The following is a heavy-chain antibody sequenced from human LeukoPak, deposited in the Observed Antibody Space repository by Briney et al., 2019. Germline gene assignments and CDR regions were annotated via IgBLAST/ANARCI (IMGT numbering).Heavy chain of an antibody. V-gene: IGHV3-15*01. Sequence: GGSLRLSCAASGFTFSNAWMSWVRQAPGKGREWGGRIKSKTDGGTTDYAAPVKGRFTISRDDSENTLYLQMNSLKSEDTAVYYCTTEVSSGYDPDYWGQGTLVTVSS. CDR2: IKSKTDGGTT. CDR1: GFTFSNAW. CDR3: TTEVSSGYDPDY. J-gene: IGHJ4*02. D-gene: IGHD5-12*01.